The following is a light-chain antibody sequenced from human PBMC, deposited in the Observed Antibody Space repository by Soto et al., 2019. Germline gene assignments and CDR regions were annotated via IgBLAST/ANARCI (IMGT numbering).Light chain of an antibody. CDR1: QGISNY. Sequence: DIRMTQSPSSLSASVGDRVTIACRASQGISNYLAWYQQIPGKAPKLLISAASTLQSGVPSRFSGSGSGTDFTLTISSLQPEDVATYYCQKYTNVPAFGGGTKVEIK. V-gene: IGKV1-27*01. CDR3: QKYTNVPA. J-gene: IGKJ4*01. CDR2: AAS.